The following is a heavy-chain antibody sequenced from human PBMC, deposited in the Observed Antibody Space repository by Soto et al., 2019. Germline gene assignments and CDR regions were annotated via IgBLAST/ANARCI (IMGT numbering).Heavy chain of an antibody. CDR1: NGSISGYY. J-gene: IGHJ4*02. CDR2: IYYSGIA. V-gene: IGHV4-59*01. Sequence: PSETLSLICTVSNGSISGYYWTWIRQPPGKGLEWIGYIYYSGIARYNPSLESRVTLSVDASKNQLSLRLNSVTAADTAVYHCARVGVGIGNHFDSWGQGTLVTVS. CDR3: ARVGVGIGNHFDS. D-gene: IGHD3-10*01.